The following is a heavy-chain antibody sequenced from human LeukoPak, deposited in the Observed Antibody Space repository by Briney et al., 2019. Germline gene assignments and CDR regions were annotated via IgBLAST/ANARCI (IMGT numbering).Heavy chain of an antibody. CDR2: IYYSGST. D-gene: IGHD3-3*01. CDR3: ARTSANYDFWSGYHPPGWFDP. Sequence: SETLSLTCTVSGGSISSSTYYWGWIRQPPGKGLEWIGSIYYSGSTYYNPSLKSRVTISVDTSKNQFSLKLSSVTAADTAVYYCARTSANYDFWSGYHPPGWFDPWGQGTLVTVSS. CDR1: GGSISSSTYY. J-gene: IGHJ5*02. V-gene: IGHV4-39*07.